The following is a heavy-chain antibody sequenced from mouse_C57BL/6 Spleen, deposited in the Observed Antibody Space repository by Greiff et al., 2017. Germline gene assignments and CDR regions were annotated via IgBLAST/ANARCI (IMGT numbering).Heavy chain of an antibody. V-gene: IGHV14-2*01. J-gene: IGHJ3*01. Sequence: VQLQQSGAELVKPGASVKLSCTASGFTIKDYYMHWVQQRTEQGLEWIGRIDPEDGETNYAPKFQGKATIPADTSSNTAYLQLSSLTSGDTAVYYCASPNTVVGEGFAYWGEGTLETVSA. D-gene: IGHD1-1*01. CDR3: ASPNTVVGEGFAY. CDR2: IDPEDGET. CDR1: GFTIKDYY.